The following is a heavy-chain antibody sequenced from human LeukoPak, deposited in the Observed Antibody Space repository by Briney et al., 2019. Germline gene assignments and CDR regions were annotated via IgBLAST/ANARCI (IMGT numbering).Heavy chain of an antibody. D-gene: IGHD3-16*01. CDR1: GYTFTSYG. CDR2: ISAYNGNT. Sequence: ASVKVSCKASGYTFTSYGISWVRQAPGQGLEWMGWISAYNGNTNYAQKLQGRVTMTTDTSTSTVYMELSSLRSEDTAVYYCAREIYGGQAATDYWGQGTLVTVSS. J-gene: IGHJ4*02. CDR3: AREIYGGQAATDY. V-gene: IGHV1-18*01.